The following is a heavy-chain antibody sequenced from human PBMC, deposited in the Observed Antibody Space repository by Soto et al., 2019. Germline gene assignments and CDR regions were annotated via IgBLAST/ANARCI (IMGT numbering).Heavy chain of an antibody. CDR2: ISYDGSNK. D-gene: IGHD2-15*01. CDR3: AKDRDIVVVVAAFDY. J-gene: IGHJ4*02. Sequence: QVQLVESGGGVVQPGRSPRLSCAASGFTFSSYGMHWVRQAPGKGLEWVAVISYDGSNKYYADSVKGRFTISRDNSKNTLYLQMNSLRAEDTAVYYCAKDRDIVVVVAAFDYWGQGTLVTVSS. CDR1: GFTFSSYG. V-gene: IGHV3-30*18.